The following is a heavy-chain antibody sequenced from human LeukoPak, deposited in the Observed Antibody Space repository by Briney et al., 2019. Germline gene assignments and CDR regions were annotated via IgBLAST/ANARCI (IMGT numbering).Heavy chain of an antibody. CDR1: GFTFSTYW. CDR3: ARRITSTWYGGLDL. J-gene: IGHJ2*01. D-gene: IGHD6-13*01. CDR2: KKEDGSEK. Sequence: GGSLRLSCAASGFTFSTYWMSWVRQAPGKGLEWVANKKEDGSEKYYVDSVKGRFTISRDNAKNSLYLQMNNLRAEDAAVYYCARRITSTWYGGLDLWGRGTLVAVSS. V-gene: IGHV3-7*04.